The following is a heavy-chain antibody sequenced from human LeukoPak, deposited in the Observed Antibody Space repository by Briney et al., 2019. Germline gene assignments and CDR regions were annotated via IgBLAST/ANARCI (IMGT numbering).Heavy chain of an antibody. Sequence: ASVKVSCKASGYTFTSYGISWVRQATGQGLEWMGWMNPNSGNTGYAQKFQGRVTITRNTSISTAYMELSSLRSEDTAVYYCARVMETHSYYFDYWGQGTLVTVSS. D-gene: IGHD2-8*01. J-gene: IGHJ4*02. CDR2: MNPNSGNT. CDR3: ARVMETHSYYFDY. CDR1: GYTFTSYG. V-gene: IGHV1-8*03.